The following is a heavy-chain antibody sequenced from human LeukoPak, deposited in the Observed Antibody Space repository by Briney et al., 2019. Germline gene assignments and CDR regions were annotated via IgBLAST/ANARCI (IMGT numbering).Heavy chain of an antibody. J-gene: IGHJ4*02. CDR2: ISGSGGST. CDR1: GFTFSNYA. Sequence: GGSLRLSCAASGFTFSNYAMSWVRQAPGQGLERVSGISGSGGSTYYADSVKGRFTISRVNSKNTLYLQMNSLRAEDTAVYYCAKKRVAVAGTHYFDYWGQGTLVTVSS. V-gene: IGHV3-23*01. CDR3: AKKRVAVAGTHYFDY. D-gene: IGHD6-19*01.